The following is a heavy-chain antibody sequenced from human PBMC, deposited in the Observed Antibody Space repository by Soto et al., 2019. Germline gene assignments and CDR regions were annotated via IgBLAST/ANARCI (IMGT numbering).Heavy chain of an antibody. CDR2: IYYSGST. CDR3: AKPPGLLFDY. CDR1: GGSISSYY. Sequence: SETLSLTCTVSGGSISSYYWSWIRQPPGKGLEWIGYIYYSGSTNYNPSLKSRVTISVDTSKNQFSLKLSSVTAADTAVYYCAKPPGLLFDYWGQGTLVTVSS. J-gene: IGHJ4*02. V-gene: IGHV4-59*01. D-gene: IGHD3-22*01.